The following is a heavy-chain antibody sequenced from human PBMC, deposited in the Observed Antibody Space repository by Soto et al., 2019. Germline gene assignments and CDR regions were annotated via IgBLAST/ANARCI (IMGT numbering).Heavy chain of an antibody. CDR3: ARQGPRMYYFDY. V-gene: IGHV4-4*02. Sequence: SETLSLTCTVSGDSISSSNWWSWVRPPPGKGLEWIGQIYHTGSTSYNPSLKSRVTISVDKSKKQFSLNLSSVTAADTAVFYCARQGPRMYYFDYWGQGTLVTVSS. J-gene: IGHJ4*02. CDR2: IYHTGST. CDR1: GDSISSSNW.